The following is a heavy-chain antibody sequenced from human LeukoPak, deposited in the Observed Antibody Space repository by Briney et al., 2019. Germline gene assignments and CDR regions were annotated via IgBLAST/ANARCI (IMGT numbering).Heavy chain of an antibody. CDR1: GFTFSSYW. J-gene: IGHJ3*02. CDR3: SRDFSPYYDSTTYYDALDI. CDR2: IKQDGSEK. D-gene: IGHD3-22*01. Sequence: GGSLRLSCAASGFTFSSYWMSWVRQAPGKGLEWVANIKQDGSEKYYVDSVKGRFTISRDNAKNSLFLRMTSLTAEDTAVYYCSRDFSPYYDSTTYYDALDIWGQGTMVTVSS. V-gene: IGHV3-7*01.